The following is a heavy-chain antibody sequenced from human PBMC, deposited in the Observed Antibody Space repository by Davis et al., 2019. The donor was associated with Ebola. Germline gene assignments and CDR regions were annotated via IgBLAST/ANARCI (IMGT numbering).Heavy chain of an antibody. V-gene: IGHV4-34*01. D-gene: IGHD4-23*01. Sequence: SETLSLTCAVYGGSFSGYYWSWIRQPPGKGLEWIGEINHSGSTNYNPSLKSRVTISVDTSKNQFSLKLSSVTAADTAVYYCAKDKATVGFYWGQGTLVTVSS. CDR2: INHSGST. CDR1: GGSFSGYY. J-gene: IGHJ4*02. CDR3: AKDKATVGFY.